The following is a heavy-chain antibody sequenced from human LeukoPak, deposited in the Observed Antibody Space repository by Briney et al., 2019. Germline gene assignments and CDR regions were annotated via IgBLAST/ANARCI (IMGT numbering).Heavy chain of an antibody. CDR2: ISYDGSNK. Sequence: PGGSLRLSCAASGFTFSSYGMHWVRQAPGKGLEWVAVISYDGSNKYYADSVKGRFTISRDNSKNTLYLQMNSLRAEDTAVYYCAKDHRTYYDISFDYWGQGTLVTVSS. J-gene: IGHJ4*02. V-gene: IGHV3-30*18. CDR3: AKDHRTYYDISFDY. CDR1: GFTFSSYG. D-gene: IGHD3-9*01.